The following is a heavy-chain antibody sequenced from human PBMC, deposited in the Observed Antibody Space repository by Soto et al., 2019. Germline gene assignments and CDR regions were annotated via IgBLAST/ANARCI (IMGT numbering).Heavy chain of an antibody. CDR2: IYYSGRT. J-gene: IGHJ4*02. CDR1: GESISSSSYY. Sequence: SETLSLTCIVSGESISSSSYYWGWIRQPPGKGLEWIGSIYYSGRTYYNPSLKSRVTISIDTSKNQFSLKLSSVTATDTAVYYCARQRTTVVTQAYFDHWGQGALVTVSS. V-gene: IGHV4-39*01. D-gene: IGHD2-21*02. CDR3: ARQRTTVVTQAYFDH.